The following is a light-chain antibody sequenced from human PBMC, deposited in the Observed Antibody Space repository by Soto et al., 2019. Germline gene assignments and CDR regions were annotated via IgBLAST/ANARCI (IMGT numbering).Light chain of an antibody. V-gene: IGKV3D-15*01. CDR1: HSVDSN. Sequence: EIEMTQSPGTLSVSTGQGATLSCRASHSVDSNLAWYQQKPGQAPRLLIYGASTRPTGITDRFSCSGSGTEFTLTISRLQSKDFAVYYCQQYDKWSLTLGGGTKV. J-gene: IGKJ4*01. CDR3: QQYDKWSLT. CDR2: GAS.